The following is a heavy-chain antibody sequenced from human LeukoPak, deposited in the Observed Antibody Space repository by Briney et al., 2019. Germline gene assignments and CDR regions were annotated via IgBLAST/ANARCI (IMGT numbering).Heavy chain of an antibody. CDR1: GGSFSSYY. Sequence: PSETLSLTCAVYGGSFSSYYWSWIRQPPGKGLEWIGEINHSGSTNYNPSLKSRVTISVDTSKNQFSLKLSSVTAADTAVYYCARDASYYDILTGYYNAFDIWGQGTMVTVSS. CDR3: ARDASYYDILTGYYNAFDI. J-gene: IGHJ3*02. CDR2: INHSGST. D-gene: IGHD3-9*01. V-gene: IGHV4-34*01.